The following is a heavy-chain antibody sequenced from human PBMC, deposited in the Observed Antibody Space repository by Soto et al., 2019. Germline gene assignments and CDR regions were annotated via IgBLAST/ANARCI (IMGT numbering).Heavy chain of an antibody. CDR1: GGSINSGGYC. CDR2: ISYGGST. CDR3: SRGILV. J-gene: IGHJ4*02. Sequence: QVQLQESGPGLVKPSQTLSLTCTVSGGSINSGGYCWSWIRQHPGKGLDWIGCISYGGSTTYNPSLKSPITISEDTSNNQSCLMRTPATAADTDVYYCSRGILVWGQGALITVSS. V-gene: IGHV4-31*01. D-gene: IGHD5-18*01.